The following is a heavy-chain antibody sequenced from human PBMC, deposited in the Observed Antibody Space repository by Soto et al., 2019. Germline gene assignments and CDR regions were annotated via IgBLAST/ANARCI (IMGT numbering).Heavy chain of an antibody. CDR3: ARERVLLASDYYYVGRDV. J-gene: IGHJ6*04. V-gene: IGHV3-30*05. CDR1: EFTFSSYG. D-gene: IGHD2-8*02. CDR2: ISYDGREK. Sequence: QVQLVESGGGVVQPGGSLRLSCAASEFTFSSYGMHYVRQAPGKGLEWVAYISYDGREKFSADSVKGRFTISRDTSKDTLYVQMRGPRPEGPAVYYWARERVLLASDYYYVGRDVWGSGTRVTVSS.